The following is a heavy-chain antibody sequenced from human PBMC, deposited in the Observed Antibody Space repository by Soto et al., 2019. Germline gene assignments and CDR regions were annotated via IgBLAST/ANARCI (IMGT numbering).Heavy chain of an antibody. CDR1: GYTFTSYY. CDR3: ARVYCSGGSCYSIDY. Sequence: QVQLVQSGAEVKKPGASVKVYCKASGYTFTSYYMHWVRQAPGQGLEWRGIINPSGSTSYAQKFQGRVTRTMDTSTSTVYMELSSLRSGDTAVYYCARVYCSGGSCYSIDYWGQGTLVTVSS. D-gene: IGHD2-15*01. V-gene: IGHV1-46*03. CDR2: INPSGST. J-gene: IGHJ4*02.